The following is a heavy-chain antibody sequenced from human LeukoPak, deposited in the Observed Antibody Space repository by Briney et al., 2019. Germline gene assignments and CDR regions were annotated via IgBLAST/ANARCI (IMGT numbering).Heavy chain of an antibody. CDR3: ARDPPTFDAFDI. CDR2: INHSGST. J-gene: IGHJ3*02. D-gene: IGHD3-16*01. Sequence: PSETLSLTCAVYGGSFSGYYWSWFRQPPGKGLEWIGEINHSGSTNYNPSLKSRVTISVDTSKNQFSLKLSSVTAADTAVYYCARDPPTFDAFDIWGQGTMVTVSS. CDR1: GGSFSGYY. V-gene: IGHV4-34*01.